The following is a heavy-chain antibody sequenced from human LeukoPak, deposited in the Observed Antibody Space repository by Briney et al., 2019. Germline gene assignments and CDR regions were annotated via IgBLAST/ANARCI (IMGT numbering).Heavy chain of an antibody. CDR2: ISSGVST. J-gene: IGHJ4*02. V-gene: IGHV3-64*02. CDR3: ARSVFRYGSYYFDY. Sequence: GGSLRLSCAASGFTFSSYAMHWVRQAPGKGLEYVSVISSGVSTYYADSVKGRFTISRDNSKNTLYLQMGSLRAEDMAVYHCARSVFRYGSYYFDYWGQGTLVTVSS. D-gene: IGHD1-14*01. CDR1: GFTFSSYA.